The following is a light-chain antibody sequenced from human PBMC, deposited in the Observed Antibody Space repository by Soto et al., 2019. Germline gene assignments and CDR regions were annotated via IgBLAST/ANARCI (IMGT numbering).Light chain of an antibody. CDR2: GAS. CDR3: QQDNNWPPAFT. CDR1: QSVSTN. V-gene: IGKV3-15*01. Sequence: EIMMMQSPATLSVSPGERVTLSCRASQSVSTNLAWYQQKAGQAPRLLIYGASTRATGIPARFSGSGSGTEFTVTISSLQSEDSAIYFYQQDNNWPPAFTFGPGTEVDIK. J-gene: IGKJ3*01.